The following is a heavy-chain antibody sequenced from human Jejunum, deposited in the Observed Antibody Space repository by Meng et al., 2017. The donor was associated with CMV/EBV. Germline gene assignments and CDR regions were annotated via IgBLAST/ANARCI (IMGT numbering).Heavy chain of an antibody. CDR2: FYWDDDE. CDR3: ARLEMVLVPPSILIDS. CDR1: SLNTYTVG. D-gene: IGHD5-24*01. Sequence: SLNTYTVGVARLPPPPGQALVWLAPFYWDDDEHYSPFLKRRISITKDTSKNQVVLTMTNMDPVDTATYYCARLEMVLVPPSILIDSWGQGTLVTVSS. V-gene: IGHV2-5*02. J-gene: IGHJ4*02.